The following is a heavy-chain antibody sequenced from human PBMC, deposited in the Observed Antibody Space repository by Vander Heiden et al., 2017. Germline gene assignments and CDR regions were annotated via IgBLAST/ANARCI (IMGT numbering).Heavy chain of an antibody. CDR2: ISGSGGST. V-gene: IGHV3-23*01. CDR1: GFTFSCYA. CDR3: AKAWSLQRTWGMDV. Sequence: EVQLLESGGGLVQPGGSLRLSCAASGFTFSCYAMSGVRQARGKGLGWVSAISGSGGSTYYADSGKGRFTISRDNSKNTLYLQMNSLRAEDTAVYYCAKAWSLQRTWGMDVWGQGTTVTVSS. J-gene: IGHJ6*02.